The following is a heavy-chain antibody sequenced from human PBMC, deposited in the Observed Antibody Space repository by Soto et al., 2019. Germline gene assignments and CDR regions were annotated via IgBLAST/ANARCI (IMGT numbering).Heavy chain of an antibody. Sequence: SETLSLTCAVYGGSFSGYYWSWIRQPPGKGLEWIGEINHSGSTNYNPSLKSRVTISVDTSKNQFSLKLSSVTAADTAVYYCARRGRLYDFWSGYSYYFDYWGQGTLVTVSS. CDR1: GGSFSGYY. D-gene: IGHD3-3*01. CDR3: ARRGRLYDFWSGYSYYFDY. CDR2: INHSGST. V-gene: IGHV4-34*01. J-gene: IGHJ4*02.